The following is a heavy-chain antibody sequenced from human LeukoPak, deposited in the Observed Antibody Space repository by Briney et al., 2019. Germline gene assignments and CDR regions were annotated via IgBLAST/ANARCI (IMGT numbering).Heavy chain of an antibody. D-gene: IGHD4-17*01. Sequence: PSETLSLTCAVYGGSFSGYYWSWIRQPPGKGLEWIGEINHSGSTNYNPSLKSRVTISVDTSKNQFSLKLRSVTAADTAVYYCARTRLRRYLLDYYGMDVWGQGTTVTVSS. CDR1: GGSFSGYY. CDR3: ARTRLRRYLLDYYGMDV. J-gene: IGHJ6*02. V-gene: IGHV4-34*01. CDR2: INHSGST.